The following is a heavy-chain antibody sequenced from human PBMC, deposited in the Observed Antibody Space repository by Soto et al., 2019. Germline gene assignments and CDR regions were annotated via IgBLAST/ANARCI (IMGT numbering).Heavy chain of an antibody. CDR2: INAGNGNT. CDR1: GYTFTSYA. D-gene: IGHD3-22*01. J-gene: IGHJ6*02. Sequence: QVQLVQSGAEEKKPGASVKVSCKASGYTFTSYAMHWVRQAPGQRLEWMGWINAGNGNTKYSQKSQGRVTITRDTSASTAYMELSSLRSEDTAVYYCASSRLLKPPGYYYGMDVWGQGTTVTVSS. V-gene: IGHV1-3*05. CDR3: ASSRLLKPPGYYYGMDV.